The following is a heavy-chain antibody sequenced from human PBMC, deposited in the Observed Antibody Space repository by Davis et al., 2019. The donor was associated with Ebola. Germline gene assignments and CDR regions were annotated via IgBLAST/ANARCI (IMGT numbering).Heavy chain of an antibody. CDR2: IYGGDT. V-gene: IGHV3-53*01. Sequence: GESLKISCDASGFTVRNTHMSWVRQAPGKGLEWVSGIYGGDTHYADPVKGRFTISRDNSKNTLHLQMSSLRVEDTAVYFCAREPTGNYYYFYGMDVWGKGTTVSVSS. CDR1: GFTVRNTH. CDR3: AREPTGNYYYFYGMDV. J-gene: IGHJ6*04. D-gene: IGHD4-17*01.